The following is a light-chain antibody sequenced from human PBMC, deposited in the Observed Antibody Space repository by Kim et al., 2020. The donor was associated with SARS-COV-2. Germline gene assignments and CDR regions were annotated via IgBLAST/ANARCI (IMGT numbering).Light chain of an antibody. J-gene: IGLJ3*02. CDR2: EDN. Sequence: GKTVITACTRSSGSIASNYVQWYQQRPGSSPTTVIYEDNQRPSGVPDRFSGSIDSSSNSASLTLSGLKTEDEADYYCQSYDSSTWVFGGGTQLTVL. CDR1: SGSIASNY. CDR3: QSYDSSTWV. V-gene: IGLV6-57*01.